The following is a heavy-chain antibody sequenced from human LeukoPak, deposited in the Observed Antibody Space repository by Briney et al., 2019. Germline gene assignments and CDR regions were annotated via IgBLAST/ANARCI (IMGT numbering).Heavy chain of an antibody. CDR1: GFTFSDWY. J-gene: IGHJ4*02. Sequence: GGSLRLSCAASGFTFSDWYMSWVRQAPGKGLEWVSYVNPSSSYTNYADSVKGRFTISRDNAKNSLYLQMNSLRAEDTAVYYCAKSNIVAMSDYWGQGTLVTVSS. V-gene: IGHV3-11*03. CDR3: AKSNIVAMSDY. D-gene: IGHD5-12*01. CDR2: VNPSSSYT.